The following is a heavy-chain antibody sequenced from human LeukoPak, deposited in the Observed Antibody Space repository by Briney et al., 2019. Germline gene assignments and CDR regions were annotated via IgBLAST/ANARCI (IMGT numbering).Heavy chain of an antibody. CDR1: GITFSSYA. Sequence: GGSLRLSCAASGITFSSYAMHWVRQAPGKGLEWVAVISYDGSNKYYADSVKGRFTISRDNSKNTLYLQMNSLRAEDTAVSYCAGNFATVTEGNWFDPWGQGTLVTVSS. V-gene: IGHV3-30-3*01. D-gene: IGHD4-17*01. J-gene: IGHJ5*02. CDR2: ISYDGSNK. CDR3: AGNFATVTEGNWFDP.